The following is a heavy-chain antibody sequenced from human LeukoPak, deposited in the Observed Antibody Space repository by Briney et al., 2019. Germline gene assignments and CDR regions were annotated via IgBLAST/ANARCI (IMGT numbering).Heavy chain of an antibody. CDR3: ARGMSNSWYRGDNWFDP. CDR1: GFTFDDYA. V-gene: IGHV3-9*01. J-gene: IGHJ5*02. CDR2: ISWNSGSI. D-gene: IGHD6-13*01. Sequence: GGSLRLSCAASGFTFDDYAMHWVRQAPGKGLEWVSGISWNSGSIGYADSVKGRFTISRDNSKNTLHLQMNNLRAEDTAVYYCARGMSNSWYRGDNWFDPWGQGTLVTVSS.